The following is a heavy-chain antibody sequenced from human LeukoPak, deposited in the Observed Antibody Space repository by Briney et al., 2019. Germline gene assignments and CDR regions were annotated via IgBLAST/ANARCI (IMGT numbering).Heavy chain of an antibody. V-gene: IGHV1-18*01. Sequence: ASVKVSCKSSGYTFTSYGISWVRQAPGQGREWMGWISAYNGNTNYAQKLQGRVTMTTDTSTSTAYMELRSLRSDDTAVYYCARGVITMVRGVIWEGYNWFDPWGQGTLVTVSS. J-gene: IGHJ5*02. CDR3: ARGVITMVRGVIWEGYNWFDP. CDR2: ISAYNGNT. D-gene: IGHD3-10*01. CDR1: GYTFTSYG.